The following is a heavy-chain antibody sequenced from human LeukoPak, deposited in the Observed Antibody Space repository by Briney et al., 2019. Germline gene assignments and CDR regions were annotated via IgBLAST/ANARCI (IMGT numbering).Heavy chain of an antibody. V-gene: IGHV3-30*02. CDR3: AKDLSKGLLYRRGMYYFDY. D-gene: IGHD3-3*01. Sequence: GGSLRLSCEVSGFTFSSYAMHWVRQAPGKGLEWVAFIRYDGSNKYYADSVKGRFTISRDNSKNTLYLQMNSLRAEDTAVYYCAKDLSKGLLYRRGMYYFDYWGQGTLVTVSS. CDR2: IRYDGSNK. J-gene: IGHJ4*02. CDR1: GFTFSSYA.